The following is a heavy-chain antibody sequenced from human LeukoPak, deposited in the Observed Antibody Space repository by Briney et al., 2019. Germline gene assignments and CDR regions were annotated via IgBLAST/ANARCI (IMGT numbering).Heavy chain of an antibody. CDR3: ATYNWGSAFDT. CDR1: GFTFSTSY. J-gene: IGHJ3*02. V-gene: IGHV3-74*01. D-gene: IGHD7-27*01. CDR2: INPDGSET. Sequence: GGSLRFSCAASGFTFSTSYMSWVRQAPGKGLLWVSRINPDGSETLHADSVKGRFTISRDNAKNTIYLEMNGLSVEDTAIYYCATYNWGSAFDTWGRGTVVTVSS.